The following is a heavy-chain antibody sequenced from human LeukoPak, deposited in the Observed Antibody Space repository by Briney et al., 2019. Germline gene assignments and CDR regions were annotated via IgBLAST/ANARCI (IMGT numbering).Heavy chain of an antibody. CDR1: GFTFSSYS. Sequence: GGSLRLSCAASGFTFSSYSMNWVRQAPGKGLEWVSSISSSSSYIYYADSVKGRFTISRDNAKNSLYLQMNSQRAEDTAVYYCARFAGGVAAAWGQGTLVTVSS. J-gene: IGHJ5*02. V-gene: IGHV3-21*01. CDR3: ARFAGGVAAA. D-gene: IGHD6-13*01. CDR2: ISSSSSYI.